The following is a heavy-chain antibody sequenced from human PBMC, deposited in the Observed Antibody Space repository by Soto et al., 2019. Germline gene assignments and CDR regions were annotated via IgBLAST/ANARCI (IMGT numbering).Heavy chain of an antibody. V-gene: IGHV3-23*01. CDR2: ISGDSGSA. Sequence: EVQLLESGGGLVQPGGSLRLSCAASGFIFSNYPMSWVRQAPGKGLEWVSAISGDSGSAYYADSVKGRFTISRDSSRNTLYLQMNSLRVEDTAVYYCARRQGAFDSWGQGTLVTVSS. CDR1: GFIFSNYP. D-gene: IGHD1-26*01. J-gene: IGHJ4*02. CDR3: ARRQGAFDS.